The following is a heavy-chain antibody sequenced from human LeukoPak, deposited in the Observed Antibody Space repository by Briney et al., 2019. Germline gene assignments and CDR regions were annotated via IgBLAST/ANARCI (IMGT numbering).Heavy chain of an antibody. J-gene: IGHJ6*04. CDR1: GGSVSSGSYY. Sequence: SETLSLTCTVSGGSVSSGSYYWSWIRQPPGKGLEWIGYIYYSGSTNYNPSLKSRVTISVDTSKNQFSLKLSSVTAADTAVYYCARGETYYYGSGSYYVSYYYYGMDVWGKGTTVTVSS. CDR2: IYYSGST. CDR3: ARGETYYYGSGSYYVSYYYYGMDV. D-gene: IGHD3-10*01. V-gene: IGHV4-61*01.